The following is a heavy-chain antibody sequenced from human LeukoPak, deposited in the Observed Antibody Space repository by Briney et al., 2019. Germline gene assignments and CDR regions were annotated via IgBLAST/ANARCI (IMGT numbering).Heavy chain of an antibody. Sequence: ASVKVSCKASGYTFTSYDINWVRQVPGQGLEWMGWIDPNSGVTNYAQMFQGRVTMTRDTSINTAYMELRRLRSDDTAVYYCARDLAADLDYWGQGTLVTVSS. J-gene: IGHJ4*02. V-gene: IGHV1-2*02. CDR2: IDPNSGVT. CDR1: GYTFTSYD. D-gene: IGHD6-13*01. CDR3: ARDLAADLDY.